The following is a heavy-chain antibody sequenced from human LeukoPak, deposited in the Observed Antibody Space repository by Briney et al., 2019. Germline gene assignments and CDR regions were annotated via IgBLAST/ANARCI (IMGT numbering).Heavy chain of an antibody. CDR3: AKSGYNRFDY. CDR2: ISGSGSGGST. D-gene: IGHD5-24*01. Sequence: PSETLSLTCTVSGGSISSYYWSWIRQPPGKGLEWVSNISGSGSGGSTYYADSAKGRFTISRDNSKNTLYLQMNSLRAEDTAVYYCAKSGYNRFDYWGQGTLVTVSS. CDR1: GGSISSYY. J-gene: IGHJ4*02. V-gene: IGHV3-23*01.